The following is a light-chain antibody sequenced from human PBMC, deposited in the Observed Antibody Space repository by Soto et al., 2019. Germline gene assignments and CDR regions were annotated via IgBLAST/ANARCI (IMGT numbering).Light chain of an antibody. Sequence: EIVLTQSPGTLSLSPGERATLSCRASQSVSSSYLAWYQQKPGQAPRLLIYGASSRATGIPDRFSGSGSGTDFTLIISRLEPVDVAVYYCQQYGSAPLFTFGPGTKVDIK. J-gene: IGKJ3*01. V-gene: IGKV3-20*01. CDR2: GAS. CDR3: QQYGSAPLFT. CDR1: QSVSSSY.